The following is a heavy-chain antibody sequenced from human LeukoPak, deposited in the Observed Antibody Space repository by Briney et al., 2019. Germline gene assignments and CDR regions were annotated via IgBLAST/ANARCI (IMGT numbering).Heavy chain of an antibody. Sequence: GGSLRLSCAASGFTFSSYWMHWVRQAPGKGLVRVSRINSDGSDTRYADSVKGRFTISRDIAKNTLSLQMNSLRVEDTAVYFCARGGSPPEALGDAFDIWGQGTMVTVSS. J-gene: IGHJ3*02. CDR3: ARGGSPPEALGDAFDI. CDR1: GFTFSSYW. D-gene: IGHD1-26*01. V-gene: IGHV3-74*01. CDR2: INSDGSDT.